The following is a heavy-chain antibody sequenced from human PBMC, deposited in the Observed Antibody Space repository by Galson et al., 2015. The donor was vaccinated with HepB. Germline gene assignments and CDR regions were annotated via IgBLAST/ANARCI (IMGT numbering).Heavy chain of an antibody. V-gene: IGHV3-23*01. D-gene: IGHD3-22*01. Sequence: SLRLSCAASGFAFTTSPMPFVRQSPGRGLDWVSTISGTGSLTYYSDSVKGRFIMSRDNSKNTVFLQMSGLRPEDTAVYYCARDLGYSYDSSGYFSYFQDWGQGTLVTVSA. CDR2: ISGTGSLT. CDR3: ARDLGYSYDSSGYFSYFQD. J-gene: IGHJ1*01. CDR1: GFAFTTSP.